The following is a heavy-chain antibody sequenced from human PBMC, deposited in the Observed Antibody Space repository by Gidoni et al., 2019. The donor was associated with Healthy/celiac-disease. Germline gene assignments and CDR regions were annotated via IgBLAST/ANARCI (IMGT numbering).Heavy chain of an antibody. CDR1: GFTFSSYA. CDR3: AIYGSGSYYYYYGMDV. V-gene: IGHV3-23*01. J-gene: IGHJ6*02. D-gene: IGHD3-10*01. CDR2: ISGSGGST. Sequence: EVQLLESGEGLVQPGGSLRLSCAASGFTFSSYAMSWVRQAPGKGLEWVSAISGSGGSTYYADSVKGRFTISRDNSKNTLYLQMNSLRAEDTAVYYCAIYGSGSYYYYYGMDVWGQGTTVTVSS.